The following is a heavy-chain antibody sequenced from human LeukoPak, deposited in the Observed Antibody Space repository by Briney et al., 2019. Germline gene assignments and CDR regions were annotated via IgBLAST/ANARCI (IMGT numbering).Heavy chain of an antibody. CDR2: INQNGST. Sequence: KTSETLSLTCAVSGGSFSVHYWSWIRQPPGKGLEWIGEINQNGSTTYNPSLKSRVTLSVDTSKNQFSLTLSSVTAADTAVYYCATSYIGGFGKPDYWGQGTLVTVSS. V-gene: IGHV4-34*01. CDR1: GGSFSVHY. CDR3: ATSYIGGFGKPDY. J-gene: IGHJ4*02. D-gene: IGHD3-16*01.